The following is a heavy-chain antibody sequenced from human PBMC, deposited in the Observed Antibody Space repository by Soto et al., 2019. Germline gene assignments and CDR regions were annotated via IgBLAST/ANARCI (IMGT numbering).Heavy chain of an antibody. CDR2: IRNPGYGGTT. Sequence: GGSLRLSCTTSGFSFGDYAMTWVRQAPGKGLEWVGFIRNPGYGGTTEYATSVKGRFIISRDDSMSSAYLQLNSLKVDDSAVYYCVRGSFGYYGPWGQGTLVTVSS. V-gene: IGHV3-49*04. CDR3: VRGSFGYYGP. CDR1: GFSFGDYA. J-gene: IGHJ5*02. D-gene: IGHD3-22*01.